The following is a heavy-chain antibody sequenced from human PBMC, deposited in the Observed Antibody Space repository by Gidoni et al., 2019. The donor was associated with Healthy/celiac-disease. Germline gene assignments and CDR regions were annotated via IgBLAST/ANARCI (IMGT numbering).Heavy chain of an antibody. CDR1: GGTFSSYA. D-gene: IGHD3-10*01. J-gene: IGHJ6*02. CDR3: ARGNYYGSGSYQDGMDV. CDR2: TIPIFGTA. V-gene: IGHV1-69*01. Sequence: QVQLGQSGAEVKKPGSSVQVPCKASGGTFSSYAISWVRQAPGQGLEWMGWTIPIFGTANYAQKFQGRVTITGDESPSTAYMELRSLRSEDTAVYFCARGNYYGSGSYQDGMDVWGQGTTVTVSS.